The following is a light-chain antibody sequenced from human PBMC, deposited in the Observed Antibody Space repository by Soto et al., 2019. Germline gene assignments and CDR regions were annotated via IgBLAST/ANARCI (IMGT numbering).Light chain of an antibody. CDR1: SSDVGGYNY. CDR2: DVS. J-gene: IGLJ1*01. CDR3: SSYAGSNNLGV. V-gene: IGLV2-8*01. Sequence: QSALTQPPSASGSPGQSVTISCTGTSSDVGGYNYVSWYQQRPGKAPKLMIYDVSKRPSGVPDRFSGSKSGNTASLTVSGLQAEDEADYYCSSYAGSNNLGVFGTGTKLTVL.